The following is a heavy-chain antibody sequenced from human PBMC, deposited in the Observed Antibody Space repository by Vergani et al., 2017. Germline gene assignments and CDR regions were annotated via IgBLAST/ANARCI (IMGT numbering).Heavy chain of an antibody. CDR2: INPSGGHT. CDR3: GRGDYCICTGYRY. J-gene: IGHJ4*02. D-gene: IGHD3-9*01. CDR1: GSTFSNDY. Sequence: QVQVVQSGAEVKKSGASVKFSCKTSGSTFSNDYMHWVRQAPGQGLEWMGIINPSGGHTNYAQKFQGRVTMTRDTSTSTVYMQLSSLRSEETAIYYCGRGDYCICTGYRYWGQGTLVTVSA. V-gene: IGHV1-46*03.